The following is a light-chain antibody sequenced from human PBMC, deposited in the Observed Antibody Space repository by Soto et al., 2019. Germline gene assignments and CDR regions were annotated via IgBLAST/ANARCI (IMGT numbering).Light chain of an antibody. J-gene: IGLJ3*02. V-gene: IGLV2-14*01. Sequence: QSVLTQPASVSESPGQSITISCNGTSSDIGAYNYVSWYRQHQGEAPKLIIYEVTHRPSGISSRFSGSKSGNTASLTISGLQAEDEADYYCSSYASDITHVFGGGTKLTVL. CDR3: SSYASDITHV. CDR1: SSDIGAYNY. CDR2: EVT.